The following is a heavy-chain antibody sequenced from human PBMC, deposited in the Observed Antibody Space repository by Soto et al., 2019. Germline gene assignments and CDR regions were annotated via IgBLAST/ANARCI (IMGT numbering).Heavy chain of an antibody. J-gene: IGHJ4*02. CDR3: ARDLDKDSGSYGHLDY. Sequence: QVQLVESGGGVVQPGRSLRLSCAASGFTFSSYAMHWVRQAPGKGLEWVAVISYDGSNKYYADSVKGRFTTSRDNSKNTLYLQMISVRAEDTAVYYCARDLDKDSGSYGHLDYCGQGTLVTVSS. D-gene: IGHD1-26*01. CDR1: GFTFSSYA. CDR2: ISYDGSNK. V-gene: IGHV3-30-3*01.